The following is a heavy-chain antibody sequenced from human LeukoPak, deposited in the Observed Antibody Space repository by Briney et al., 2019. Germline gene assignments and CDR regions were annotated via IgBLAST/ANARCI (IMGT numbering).Heavy chain of an antibody. CDR2: IKHSGST. V-gene: IGHV4-34*01. CDR3: ARSRWDYGGNS. J-gene: IGHJ4*02. Sequence: SETLSLTCAVYGGSFSGYYWSWIRQPPGKGLEWIGEIKHSGSTNYNPSLKSRVTISVDTSKNQFSLKLSSVTAADTAVYYCARSRWDYGGNSWGQGTLVTVSS. CDR1: GGSFSGYY. D-gene: IGHD4-23*01.